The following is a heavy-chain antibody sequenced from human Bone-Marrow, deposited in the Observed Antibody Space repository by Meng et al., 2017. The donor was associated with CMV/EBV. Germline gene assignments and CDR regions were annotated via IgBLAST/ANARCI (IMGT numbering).Heavy chain of an antibody. D-gene: IGHD6-6*01. CDR1: GGTFSSYA. V-gene: IGHV1-69*05. CDR3: ASGGAARSFDY. CDR2: IIPIFGTA. Sequence: SCKASGGTFSSYAISWVRQAPGPGLEWMGGIIPIFGTANYAQKFQGRVTITTDESTSTAYMELSSLRSEDTAVYYCASGGAARSFDYWGQGTLVTVSS. J-gene: IGHJ4*02.